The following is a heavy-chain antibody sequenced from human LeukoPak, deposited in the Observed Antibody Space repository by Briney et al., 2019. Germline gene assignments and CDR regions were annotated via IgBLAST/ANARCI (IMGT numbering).Heavy chain of an antibody. D-gene: IGHD2-15*01. V-gene: IGHV4-59*12. J-gene: IGHJ3*02. CDR3: CSYGLDAFDI. Sequence: PSETLSLTCTVSGGSISYYYWSWIRQPPGKGLEWIGYVYYSGSTSYNPSLKSRVTISVDTSKNQFSLKLSSVTAADTAVYYCCSYGLDAFDIWGQGTMVTVSS. CDR1: GGSISYYY. CDR2: VYYSGST.